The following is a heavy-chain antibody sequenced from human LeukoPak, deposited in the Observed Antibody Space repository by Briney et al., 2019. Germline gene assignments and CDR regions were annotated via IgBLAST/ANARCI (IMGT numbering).Heavy chain of an antibody. V-gene: IGHV4-4*09. CDR1: GGSISSYY. CDR3: ARTPRDWFDP. CDR2: IYTSGST. Sequence: SETLSLTCTVSGGSISSYYWSWIRQPPGKGLEWIGYIYTSGSTNYNPSLKSRVTISVDTSKNQFSLKLSSATAADTAVYYCARTPRDWFDPWGQGTLVTVSS. J-gene: IGHJ5*02.